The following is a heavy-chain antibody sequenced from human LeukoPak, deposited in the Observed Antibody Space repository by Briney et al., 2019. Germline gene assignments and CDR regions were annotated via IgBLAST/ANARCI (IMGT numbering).Heavy chain of an antibody. D-gene: IGHD3-10*01. CDR3: ARRNYYGSGSLPSPPYYFDY. V-gene: IGHV4-39*01. CDR1: GGSISSSSYY. J-gene: IGHJ4*02. Sequence: PSETLSLTCTVSGGSISSSSYYWGWIRQPPGKGLEWIGSIYYSGSTYYNPSLKSRVTISVDTSKNQFSLKLSSVTAADTAVYYCARRNYYGSGSLPSPPYYFDYWGQGTLVTVSS. CDR2: IYYSGST.